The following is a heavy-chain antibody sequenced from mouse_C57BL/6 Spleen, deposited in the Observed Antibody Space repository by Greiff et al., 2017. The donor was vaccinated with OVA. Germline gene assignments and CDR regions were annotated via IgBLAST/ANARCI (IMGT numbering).Heavy chain of an antibody. CDR3: ARMIYYGSSYANYFDY. V-gene: IGHV5-17*01. CDR2: ISSGSSTI. J-gene: IGHJ2*01. D-gene: IGHD1-1*01. CDR1: GFTFSDYG. Sequence: EVKLVESGGGLVKPGGSLKLSCAASGFTFSDYGMHWVRQAPEKGLEWVAYISSGSSTIYYADTVKGRFTISRDNAKNTLFLQMTSLRSEDTAMYYCARMIYYGSSYANYFDYWGQGTTLTVSS.